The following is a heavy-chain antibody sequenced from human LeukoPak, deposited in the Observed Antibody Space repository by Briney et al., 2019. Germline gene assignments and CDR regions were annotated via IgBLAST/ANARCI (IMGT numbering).Heavy chain of an antibody. CDR3: ARVSRSSWYQVDV. CDR2: IFYSGST. J-gene: IGHJ6*04. Sequence: SETLSLTCTVSGGSISTSSYYWGWVRQPPGKGLEWIGNIFYSGSTYYSPSLKSRVTISVDTSKNQFSLKLSSVTAADTAVYYCARVSRSSWYQVDVWGKGTTVTVSS. V-gene: IGHV4-39*07. D-gene: IGHD6-13*01. CDR1: GGSISTSSYY.